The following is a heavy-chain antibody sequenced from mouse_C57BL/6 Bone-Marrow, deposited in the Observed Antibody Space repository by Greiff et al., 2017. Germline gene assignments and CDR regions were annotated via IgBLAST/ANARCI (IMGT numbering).Heavy chain of an antibody. V-gene: IGHV1-55*01. CDR1: GYTFTSYW. Sequence: QVQLQQPGAELVKPGASVKMSCKASGYTFTSYWITWVKQRPGQGLEWIGDIYPTSGRTNYNEKFKSKAILTVDTSSNTAYMQLGSLTSEDSAVFYCAKSGTLGRSFDYWGQGTTLTVSS. J-gene: IGHJ2*01. D-gene: IGHD4-1*01. CDR3: AKSGTLGRSFDY. CDR2: IYPTSGRT.